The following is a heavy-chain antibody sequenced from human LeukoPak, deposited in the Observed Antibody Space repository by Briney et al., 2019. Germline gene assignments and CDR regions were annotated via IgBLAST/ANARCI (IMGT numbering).Heavy chain of an antibody. J-gene: IGHJ6*02. Sequence: PGGSLRLSCAASGFTFSSYSMNWVRQAPGKGLEWGSSISSSSSYIYYADSVKGRFTISRDNAKNSLYLKMNSLRAEDTAVYYCARVYRVTMIVVVITTTENGMDVWGQGTTVTVSS. CDR1: GFTFSSYS. D-gene: IGHD3-22*01. V-gene: IGHV3-21*01. CDR2: ISSSSSYI. CDR3: ARVYRVTMIVVVITTTENGMDV.